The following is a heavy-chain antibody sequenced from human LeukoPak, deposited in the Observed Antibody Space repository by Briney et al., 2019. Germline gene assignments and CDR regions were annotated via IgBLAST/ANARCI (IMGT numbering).Heavy chain of an antibody. V-gene: IGHV3-7*01. CDR2: IKQDGSEK. CDR1: GFTFDTYW. D-gene: IGHD3-10*01. J-gene: IGHJ4*02. Sequence: GGSLRLSCAASGFTFDTYWMSWVRQAPGKGLEWVANIKQDGSEKDYVDSVKGRFTISRDNAKNSLYLQMNSLRAEDTGVYYCAKDAYYGSGRANDYWGQGTLVTVSS. CDR3: AKDAYYGSGRANDY.